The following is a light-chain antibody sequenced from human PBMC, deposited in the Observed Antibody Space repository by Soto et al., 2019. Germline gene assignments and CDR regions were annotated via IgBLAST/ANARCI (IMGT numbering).Light chain of an antibody. Sequence: IQMTQSPSTLSASLGDRVTLTCRASQSINTWVAWYQQRPGKAPKLLIFDASSLVTGVPSRFSGSGSGTDFTFTISSLQPEDIKTYYGQHDEKQWITLGQGTRLEIK. CDR3: QHDEKQWIT. V-gene: IGKV1-5*01. CDR1: QSINTW. J-gene: IGKJ5*01. CDR2: DAS.